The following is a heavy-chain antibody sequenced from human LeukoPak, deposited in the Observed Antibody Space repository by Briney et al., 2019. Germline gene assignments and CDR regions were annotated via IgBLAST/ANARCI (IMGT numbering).Heavy chain of an antibody. J-gene: IGHJ4*02. Sequence: PSETLSLTCTVSGGSISSSSYYWGWIRQPPGKGLEWIGRIYTSGSTNYNPSLKSRVTISVDTSRNQFSLKLSSVTAADTAVYYCARESRSGSYYWGQGTLVTVSS. CDR3: ARESRSGSYY. CDR1: GGSISSSSYY. D-gene: IGHD1-26*01. CDR2: IYTSGST. V-gene: IGHV4-61*02.